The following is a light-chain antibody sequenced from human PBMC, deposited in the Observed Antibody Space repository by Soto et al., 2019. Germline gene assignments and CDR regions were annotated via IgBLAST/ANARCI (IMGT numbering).Light chain of an antibody. Sequence: SYELTQPPSVSVAPGQTAKITCGAAKIATQSVHWSQQKPGQAPVLVVYDNTERPSGIPERFSASKSGNTASLTISGLQAEDEADYYCSSYTTTSTLVFGGGTKLTVL. V-gene: IGLV3-21*02. CDR3: SSYTTTSTLV. CDR1: KIATQS. J-gene: IGLJ3*02. CDR2: DNT.